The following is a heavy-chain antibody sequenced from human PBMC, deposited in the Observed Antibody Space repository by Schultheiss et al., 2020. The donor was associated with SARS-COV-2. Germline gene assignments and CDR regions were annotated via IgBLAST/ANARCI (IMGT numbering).Heavy chain of an antibody. CDR2: IYYSGST. CDR1: GGSFTGYY. CDR3: ARRDSNYFSY. V-gene: IGHV4-59*12. J-gene: IGHJ4*02. D-gene: IGHD4-11*01. Sequence: SQTLSLTCAVYGGSFTGYYWSWIRQPPGKGLEWIGYIYYSGSTNYNPSLKSRVTISVDTSKNQFSLKLSSVTAADTAVYYCARRDSNYFSYWGQGTLVTVSS.